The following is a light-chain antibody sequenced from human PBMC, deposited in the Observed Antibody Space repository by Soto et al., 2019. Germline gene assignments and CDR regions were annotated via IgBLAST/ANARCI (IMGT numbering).Light chain of an antibody. V-gene: IGKV1-5*03. Sequence: DIQIPQSPSPLSASVGDRVTITCRASQSISNWLAWYQQKPGKAPKLLIYKASSLESGVPSRFSGSGSGTEFTLTISSLQPEDFATYYCQQNYSSPPTFGQGTKVDI. CDR2: KAS. CDR1: QSISNW. CDR3: QQNYSSPPT. J-gene: IGKJ1*01.